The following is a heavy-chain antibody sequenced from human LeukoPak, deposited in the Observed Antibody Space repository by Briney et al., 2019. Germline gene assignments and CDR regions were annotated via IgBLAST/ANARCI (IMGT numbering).Heavy chain of an antibody. Sequence: GGSLRLSCAASGYTFRTSWMSWVRQAPGQGLEWLAKIKEDGSVKNYVDSVKGSFTISRDNAENSLYLQMNSLRAEDTALYYCARDSYDGWYDYWGQGTLVTVSS. D-gene: IGHD6-19*01. J-gene: IGHJ4*02. V-gene: IGHV3-7*01. CDR3: ARDSYDGWYDY. CDR1: GYTFRTSW. CDR2: IKEDGSVK.